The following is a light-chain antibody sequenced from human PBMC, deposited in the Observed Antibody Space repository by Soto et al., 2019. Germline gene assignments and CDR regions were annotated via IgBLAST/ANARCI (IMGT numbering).Light chain of an antibody. CDR2: DDN. CDR1: ISNIGGNS. V-gene: IGLV1-51*01. J-gene: IGLJ1*01. CDR3: GSWDSSLSAYV. Sequence: QSVLTQPPSLSAAPGPKVTISCSGSISNIGGNSVSWYQQLPGTALKLLIYDDNKRPSGIPDRFSGSKSGTSATLGITGFQTGDEADYYCGSWDSSLSAYVFGTGTKVTVL.